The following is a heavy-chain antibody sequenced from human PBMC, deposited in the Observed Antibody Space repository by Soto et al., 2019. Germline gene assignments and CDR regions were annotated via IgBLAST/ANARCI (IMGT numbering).Heavy chain of an antibody. CDR2: INHSGST. V-gene: IGHV4-34*01. D-gene: IGHD3-3*01. J-gene: IGHJ5*02. Sequence: SETLSLTCAVNGGSFSGYYWSWIRQPPGKGLEWIGEINHSGSTNYNPSLKSRVTISVDTSKNQFSLKLSSVTAADTAVYYCARGQRRVTIFGVGYNWFDPWGQGTLVTVSS. CDR3: ARGQRRVTIFGVGYNWFDP. CDR1: GGSFSGYY.